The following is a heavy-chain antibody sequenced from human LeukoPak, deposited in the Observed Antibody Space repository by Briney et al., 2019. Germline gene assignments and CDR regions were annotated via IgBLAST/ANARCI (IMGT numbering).Heavy chain of an antibody. CDR3: AKDRLGGYYGSGDAFDI. V-gene: IGHV3-23*01. Sequence: GGSLRLSCAASGFTFSSYAMSWVRQAPGKGLEWVSAISGSGGSTYYADSVKVRFTISRDNSKNTLYLQMNSLRAEDTAVYYCAKDRLGGYYGSGDAFDIWGQGTMVTVSS. D-gene: IGHD3-10*01. CDR2: ISGSGGST. CDR1: GFTFSSYA. J-gene: IGHJ3*02.